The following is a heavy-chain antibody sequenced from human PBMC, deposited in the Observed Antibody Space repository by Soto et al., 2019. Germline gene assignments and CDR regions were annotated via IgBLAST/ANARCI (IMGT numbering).Heavy chain of an antibody. D-gene: IGHD6-6*01. Sequence: SVKVSCKASGGTFSSYAISWVRQAPGQGLEWMGGIIPIFGTANYAQKFQGRVTITADESTSTAYMELSSLRSEDTAVYYCARCIAARPWPLDYWGQGTLVTVSS. CDR1: GGTFSSYA. J-gene: IGHJ4*02. V-gene: IGHV1-69*13. CDR3: ARCIAARPWPLDY. CDR2: IIPIFGTA.